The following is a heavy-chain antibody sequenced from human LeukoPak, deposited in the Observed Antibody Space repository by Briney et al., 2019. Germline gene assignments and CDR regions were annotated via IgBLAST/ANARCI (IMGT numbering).Heavy chain of an antibody. Sequence: GASVKVSCKASGYTFTSYGISWVRQAPGQGLEWMGWISAYNGNTNYAQKLQGRVTVTTDTSTSTAYMELRSLRSDDTAVYYCARGSGLSGWYVTYYYYMDVWGKGTTVTVSS. CDR2: ISAYNGNT. D-gene: IGHD6-19*01. CDR1: GYTFTSYG. J-gene: IGHJ6*03. V-gene: IGHV1-18*01. CDR3: ARGSGLSGWYVTYYYYMDV.